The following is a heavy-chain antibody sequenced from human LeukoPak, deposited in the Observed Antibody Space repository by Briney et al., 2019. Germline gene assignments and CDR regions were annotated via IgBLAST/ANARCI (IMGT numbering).Heavy chain of an antibody. Sequence: SETLSLTCAVYGGSFSGYYWSWIRQPPGKGLEWIGEINHSGSTNYNPSLKSRVTISVDTSKNQFSLKLSSVTAADTAVYYCAIEYSSRGGGDYWGQGTLVTVSS. V-gene: IGHV4-34*01. J-gene: IGHJ4*02. CDR2: INHSGST. CDR1: GGSFSGYY. D-gene: IGHD6-6*01. CDR3: AIEYSSRGGGDY.